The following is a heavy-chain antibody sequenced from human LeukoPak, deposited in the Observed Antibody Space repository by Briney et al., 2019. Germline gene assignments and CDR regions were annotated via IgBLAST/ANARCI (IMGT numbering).Heavy chain of an antibody. V-gene: IGHV3-7*01. J-gene: IGHJ1*01. CDR2: IREDGNEK. CDR1: GFTFSSYW. Sequence: GGSLRLSCSASGFTFSSYWMSWVRQTTGRGRECVATIREDGNEKFYVASVKGRFTISRDNANNSVYLQMNSLRAEDTAVYFCARAYIGGWNDHWGQGTLVTVSS. D-gene: IGHD1-1*01. CDR3: ARAYIGGWNDH.